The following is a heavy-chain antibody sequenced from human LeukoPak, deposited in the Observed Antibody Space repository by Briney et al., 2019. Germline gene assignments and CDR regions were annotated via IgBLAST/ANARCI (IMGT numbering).Heavy chain of an antibody. Sequence: ASVKVSCKASGYTFTSYGISWVRQAPGQGLEWMGWISAYNGNTNYAQKLQGRVTVTTDTSTSTAYMELRSLRSDDTAVYYCARDRAAGDFWSGYNWFDPWGQGTLVTVSS. CDR3: ARDRAAGDFWSGYNWFDP. CDR2: ISAYNGNT. J-gene: IGHJ5*02. CDR1: GYTFTSYG. D-gene: IGHD3-3*01. V-gene: IGHV1-18*01.